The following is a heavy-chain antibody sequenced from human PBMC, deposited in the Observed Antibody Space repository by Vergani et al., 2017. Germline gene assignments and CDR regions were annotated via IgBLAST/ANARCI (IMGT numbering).Heavy chain of an antibody. Sequence: QVQLVESGGGVVQPGRSLRLSCAASGFTFSSYAMHWVRQAPGKGLEWVAVISYDGSNKYYADSVKGRFTISRDNSKNTLYLQMNSLRAEDTAVYYCARVPVRGVSIDYWGQGTLVTVSS. J-gene: IGHJ4*02. V-gene: IGHV3-30-3*01. CDR1: GFTFSSYA. CDR3: ARVPVRGVSIDY. CDR2: ISYDGSNK. D-gene: IGHD3-10*02.